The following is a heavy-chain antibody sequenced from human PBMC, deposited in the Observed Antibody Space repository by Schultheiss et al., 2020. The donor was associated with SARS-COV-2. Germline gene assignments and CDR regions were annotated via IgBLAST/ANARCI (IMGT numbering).Heavy chain of an antibody. CDR2: ISWNSGSI. CDR3: AKDMTGRQQLVQLRYYYYGMDV. V-gene: IGHV3-9*01. J-gene: IGHJ6*01. Sequence: SLLFSCAASGFTFDDYAMHWVRQAPGKGLEWVSGISWNSGSIGYADSVKGRFTISRDNAKNSLYLQMNSLRAEDTALYYCAKDMTGRQQLVQLRYYYYGMDVWGPGTTVNVSS. D-gene: IGHD6-13*01. CDR1: GFTFDDYA.